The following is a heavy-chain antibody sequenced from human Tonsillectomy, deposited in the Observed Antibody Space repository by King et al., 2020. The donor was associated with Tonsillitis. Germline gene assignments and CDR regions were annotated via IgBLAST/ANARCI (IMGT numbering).Heavy chain of an antibody. CDR1: GYSFTSYW. V-gene: IGHV5-51*01. Sequence: VQLVESGAEVKKPGESLNISCKGSGYSFTSYWIGWVRQMPGKGLEWMGIIYPGDSDTRYSPSFQGQVTISADKSISTAYLQWSSLKASDTAMYYCARHVQNEGQWLVFNTDYWGQGTLVTVSS. CDR3: ARHVQNEGQWLVFNTDY. D-gene: IGHD6-19*01. CDR2: IYPGDSDT. J-gene: IGHJ4*02.